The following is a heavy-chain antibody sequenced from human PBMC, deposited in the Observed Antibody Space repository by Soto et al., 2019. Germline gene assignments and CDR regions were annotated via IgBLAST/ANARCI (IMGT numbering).Heavy chain of an antibody. CDR3: ARDMEHSSSWYGPYYYGMDV. V-gene: IGHV1-46*01. D-gene: IGHD6-13*01. Sequence: XSVKVSCKASVYTFTSYYMHWVRQAPGQGLEWMGIINPSGGSTSYAQKFQGRVTMTRDTSTSTVYMELSSLRSEDTAVYYCARDMEHSSSWYGPYYYGMDVWGQGTTVTVSS. CDR2: INPSGGST. J-gene: IGHJ6*02. CDR1: VYTFTSYY.